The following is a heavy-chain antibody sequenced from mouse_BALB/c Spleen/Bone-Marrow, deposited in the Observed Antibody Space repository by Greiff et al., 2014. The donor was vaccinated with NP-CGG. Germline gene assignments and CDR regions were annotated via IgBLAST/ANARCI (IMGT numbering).Heavy chain of an antibody. CDR1: GYTFTSYW. V-gene: IGHV1-69*02. CDR2: IYPSDSYT. Sequence: VQLQQSGAELVRPGASVKLSCRASGYTFTSYWINWVKQRPGQGLEWIGTIYPSDSYTNYNQRFKDKATLTVDKSSSTAYMQLSSPTSEDSAVYYCTRYGNSHYYAMDYWGQGTSVTVSS. J-gene: IGHJ4*01. CDR3: TRYGNSHYYAMDY. D-gene: IGHD1-1*01.